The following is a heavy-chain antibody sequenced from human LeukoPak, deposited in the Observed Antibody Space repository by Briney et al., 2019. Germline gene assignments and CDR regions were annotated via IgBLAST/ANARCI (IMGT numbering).Heavy chain of an antibody. Sequence: ASVKVSCKASEYTFTSYDINWVRQATGQGLEWMGWMNPNSGNTGYAQKFQGRVTITRNTSISTAYMELSSLRSEDTAVYYCARRLLRYFDWLYYDAFDIWGQGTMVTVSS. J-gene: IGHJ3*02. CDR1: EYTFTSYD. D-gene: IGHD3-9*01. V-gene: IGHV1-8*03. CDR3: ARRLLRYFDWLYYDAFDI. CDR2: MNPNSGNT.